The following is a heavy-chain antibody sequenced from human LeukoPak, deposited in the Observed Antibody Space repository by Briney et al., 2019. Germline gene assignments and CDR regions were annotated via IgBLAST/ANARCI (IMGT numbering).Heavy chain of an antibody. CDR1: GFTFHEKYA. V-gene: IGHV3-9*01. CDR3: TKDMDPGGINV. D-gene: IGHD2-2*03. CDR2: FSLDSDNV. J-gene: IGHJ6*02. Sequence: PGRSLRLSCGASGFTFHEKYAMHWVRQAPGKGLEWVSGFSLDSDNVGYADSVRGRFTVSRDRAKNSLYLQMNYLRPEDTALYLCTKDMDPGGINVWGQGTTVIVSS.